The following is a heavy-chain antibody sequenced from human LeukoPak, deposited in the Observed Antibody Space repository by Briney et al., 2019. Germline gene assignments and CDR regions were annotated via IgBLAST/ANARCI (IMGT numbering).Heavy chain of an antibody. CDR1: GGSIISSNYY. J-gene: IGHJ2*01. CDR2: IYYSGST. CDR3: ARVSGEWQGYWYFDL. Sequence: SETLSLTCAVSGGSIISSNYYWAWIRQPPGKGLEWIGTIYYSGSTYYKPSLKSRVTISVDTSKNQFSLKLSSVTAADTAVYYCARVSGEWQGYWYFDLWGRGALVTVSS. D-gene: IGHD3-10*01. V-gene: IGHV4-39*07.